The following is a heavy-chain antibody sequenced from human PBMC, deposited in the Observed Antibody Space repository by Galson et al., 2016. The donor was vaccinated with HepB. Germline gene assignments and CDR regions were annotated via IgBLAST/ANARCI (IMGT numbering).Heavy chain of an antibody. V-gene: IGHV4-39*01. D-gene: IGHD6-13*01. CDR2: FYYIGST. CDR1: GVSIRSGDHY. CDR3: ARPIAAVGFFDF. Sequence: SETLSLTCIVSGVSIRSGDHYWGWIRQTPGKGLEWIGSFYYIGSTYYNPSLQSRATISADTSKNQFSLKLTSVTASDTAVYYCARPIAAVGFFDFWGPGTLVADSS. J-gene: IGHJ4*02.